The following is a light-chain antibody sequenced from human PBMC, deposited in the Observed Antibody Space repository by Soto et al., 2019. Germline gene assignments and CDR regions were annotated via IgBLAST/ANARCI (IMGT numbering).Light chain of an antibody. CDR3: TSYTRSTTPYI. CDR1: SGDVGGYNY. CDR2: EVS. V-gene: IGLV2-14*01. Sequence: VLTQPASVSGSPGQSITISCTGTSGDVGGYNYVSWYQQHPGKAPKLMIYEVSNRPSGVSNRFSGSKSGNTASLTISGLQAEDEADYYCTSYTRSTTPYIYGTGTKVTVL. J-gene: IGLJ1*01.